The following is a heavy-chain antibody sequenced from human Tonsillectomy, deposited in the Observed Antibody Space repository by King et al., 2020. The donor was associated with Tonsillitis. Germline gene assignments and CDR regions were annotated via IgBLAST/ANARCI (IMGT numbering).Heavy chain of an antibody. V-gene: IGHV3-15*01. D-gene: IGHD4-17*01. CDR1: GFTFSNAW. Sequence: QLVQSGGGLVKPGGSLRLSCAASGFTFSNAWMSWVRQAPGKGPEWVGRIKSKTDGGTTDYAAPVKGRFTISRDDSKNTLYLQMNSLKTEDTAVYYCTTDPYGDRFDYWGQGTLVTVSS. CDR2: IKSKTDGGTT. J-gene: IGHJ4*02. CDR3: TTDPYGDRFDY.